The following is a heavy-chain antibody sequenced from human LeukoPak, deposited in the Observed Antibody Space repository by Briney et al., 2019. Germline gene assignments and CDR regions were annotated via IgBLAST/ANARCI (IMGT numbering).Heavy chain of an antibody. CDR2: MNPNSGNT. Sequence: ASVKVSCKASGYTFTSYDINWVRQATGQGLGWMGWMNPNSGNTGYAQKFQGRVTMTRNTSISTAYMELSSLRSEDTAVYYCARGRSGDSSSWYYYYYGMDVWGQGTTVTVSS. V-gene: IGHV1-8*01. J-gene: IGHJ6*02. D-gene: IGHD6-13*01. CDR1: GYTFTSYD. CDR3: ARGRSGDSSSWYYYYYGMDV.